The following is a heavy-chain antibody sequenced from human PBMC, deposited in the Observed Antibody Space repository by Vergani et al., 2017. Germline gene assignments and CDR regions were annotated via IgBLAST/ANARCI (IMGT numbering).Heavy chain of an antibody. Sequence: QLQLQESGPGLVKPSETLSLTCTVSGGSISSSSYYWGWIPQPPGKGLEWIGSIYYSGSTYYNPSLKSRVIISVDTSKNQFSLKLSSVTAADTAVYYCARPFSYGDYDFDYWGQGTLVTVSS. D-gene: IGHD4-17*01. V-gene: IGHV4-39*01. CDR3: ARPFSYGDYDFDY. CDR2: IYYSGST. J-gene: IGHJ4*02. CDR1: GGSISSSSYY.